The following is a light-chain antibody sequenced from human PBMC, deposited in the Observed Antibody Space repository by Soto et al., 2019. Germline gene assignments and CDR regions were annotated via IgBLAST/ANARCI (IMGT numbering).Light chain of an antibody. V-gene: IGLV2-14*01. J-gene: IGLJ3*02. CDR1: SSDVGGYNY. CDR2: EVT. Sequence: QSALTQPASVSGSPGQSITISCTGTSSDVGGYNYVSWYQQHPGKAPKLMIYEVTNRPSGVSNRFSGSKSGNTASLTISGLQAEDEAVYYCSSYTSGSTRVFGGGTKLTVL. CDR3: SSYTSGSTRV.